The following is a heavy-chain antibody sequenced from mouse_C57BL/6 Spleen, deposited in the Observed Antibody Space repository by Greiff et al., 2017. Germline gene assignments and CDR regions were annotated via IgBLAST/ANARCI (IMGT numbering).Heavy chain of an antibody. V-gene: IGHV14-3*01. D-gene: IGHD2-4*01. J-gene: IGHJ4*01. CDR2: IDPANGNT. CDR1: GFNIKNTS. Sequence: EVQLQQSVAELVRPGASVKLSCTASGFNIKNTSMHWVKQRPEQGLEWIERIDPANGNTKYAPKFQGKATITADTSSNTAYLQLSSLTSEDTAIYYCARGNYDYDGAMDYWGQGTSVTVSS. CDR3: ARGNYDYDGAMDY.